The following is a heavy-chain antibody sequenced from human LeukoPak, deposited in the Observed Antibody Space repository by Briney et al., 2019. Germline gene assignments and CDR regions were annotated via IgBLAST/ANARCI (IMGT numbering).Heavy chain of an antibody. CDR2: IYYSGST. J-gene: IGHJ6*03. D-gene: IGHD6-13*01. Sequence: TSSETLSLTCTVSGGSITSYYWSWIRKPPGKGLEWIGYIYYSGSTNYNPSLKSRVTISVDTSKNQFSLKLSSVTAADTAVYYCARGGGISHYYYYMDVWGKGTTVTISS. CDR3: ARGGGISHYYYYMDV. CDR1: GGSITSYY. V-gene: IGHV4-59*01.